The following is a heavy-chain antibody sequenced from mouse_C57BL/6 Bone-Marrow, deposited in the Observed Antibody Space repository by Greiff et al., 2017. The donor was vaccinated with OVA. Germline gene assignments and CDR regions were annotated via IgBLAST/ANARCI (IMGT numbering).Heavy chain of an antibody. Sequence: VQLKQSGPVLVKPGASVKMSCKASGYTFTDYYMNWVKQSHGKSLEWIGVINPYNGGTSYNQKFKGKATLTVDKSSSTAYMELNSLTSEDSAVYYCARQLRLLAYWGQGTLVTVSA. J-gene: IGHJ3*01. CDR2: INPYNGGT. CDR1: GYTFTDYY. D-gene: IGHD3-2*02. CDR3: ARQLRLLAY. V-gene: IGHV1-19*01.